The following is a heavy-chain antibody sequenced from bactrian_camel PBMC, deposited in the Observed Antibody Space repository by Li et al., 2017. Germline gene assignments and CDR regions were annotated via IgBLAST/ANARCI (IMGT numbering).Heavy chain of an antibody. V-gene: IGHV3-3*01. CDR1: GYSVASDC. Sequence: HVQLVESGGGSVQAGGSLRLSCRYSGYSVASDCLAWFRQVPGKDREGVARIWTGVDVPYYTDSVSGRFTISHDITNKTVHLQMNSLKPEDTAMYYCAADPGTDYAGSCSELVPNDFSYWGQGTQVTVS. CDR3: AADPGTDYAGSCSELVPNDFSY. CDR2: IWTGVDVP. J-gene: IGHJ6*01. D-gene: IGHD1*01.